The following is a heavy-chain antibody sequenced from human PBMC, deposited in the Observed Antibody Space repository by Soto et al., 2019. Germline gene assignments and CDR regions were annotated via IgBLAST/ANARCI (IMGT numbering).Heavy chain of an antibody. CDR2: TYYRSKWYN. J-gene: IGHJ6*03. V-gene: IGHV6-1*01. Sequence: SQTLSLTCAISGDSVSSHSAACNWIRQSPSRGLEWLGRTYYRSKWYNDYAVSVKSRITINPDTSKNQFSLQLNSVTPEDTAVYYCARERGGPDYYYYYMDVWGKGTTVTVSS. CDR3: ARERGGPDYYYYYMDV. CDR1: GDSVSSHSAA.